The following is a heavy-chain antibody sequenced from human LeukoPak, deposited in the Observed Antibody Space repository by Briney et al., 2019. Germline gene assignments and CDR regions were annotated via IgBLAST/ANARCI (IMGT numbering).Heavy chain of an antibody. Sequence: SSVKVSCKASGGTFGSYAISWVRQATGQGLEWMGWMNPNSGNTGYAQKFQGRVTITRNTSISTAYMELSSLRSEDTAVYYCARENPYSYGLGGTVDYWGQGTLVTVSS. V-gene: IGHV1-8*03. CDR3: ARENPYSYGLGGTVDY. CDR1: GGTFGSYA. D-gene: IGHD5-18*01. CDR2: MNPNSGNT. J-gene: IGHJ4*02.